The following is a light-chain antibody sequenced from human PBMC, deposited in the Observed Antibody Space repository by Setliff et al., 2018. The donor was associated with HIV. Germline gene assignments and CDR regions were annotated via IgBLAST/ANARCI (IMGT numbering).Light chain of an antibody. CDR2: STN. CDR3: SAWDGSLSAVV. Sequence: SVLTQPPSASGTPGQRVTISCSGSNSNIGSNTVSWYQQRPGTAPKLLFYSTNQRPSGVPDRFSDSKSGTPASLAISGLQSDDEADYYCSAWDGSLSAVVFGGVTKVTVL. V-gene: IGLV1-44*01. CDR1: NSNIGSNT. J-gene: IGLJ2*01.